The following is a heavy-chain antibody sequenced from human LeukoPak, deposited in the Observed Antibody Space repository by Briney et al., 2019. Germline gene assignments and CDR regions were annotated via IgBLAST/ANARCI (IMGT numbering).Heavy chain of an antibody. CDR3: ARADDSSSGYFDY. CDR1: GFTFSSYT. J-gene: IGHJ4*02. D-gene: IGHD6-6*01. Sequence: GGSLRLSCAASGFTFSSYTMNWVRQAPGKGLEWVSSISSSRSSIYYADSMKGRFTISRDNAKNSLYLQMNSLRAEDTAVYYCARADDSSSGYFDYWGQGTLVTVSS. CDR2: ISSSRSSI. V-gene: IGHV3-21*01.